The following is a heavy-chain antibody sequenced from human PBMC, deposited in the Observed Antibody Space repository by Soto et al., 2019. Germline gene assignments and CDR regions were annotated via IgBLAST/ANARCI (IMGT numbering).Heavy chain of an antibody. D-gene: IGHD1-26*01. CDR2: IHHSGSV. V-gene: IGHV4-39*01. Sequence: SETLSLTCTVSGYSVTTTSYFWGWIRQSPGKGLEWIGNIHHSGSVYYSPSPKSRVTISVDTSNNQFSLKLDSVTAADTAVYYCARQERSGNWFDPWGLGILVTVSS. CDR1: GYSVTTTSYF. J-gene: IGHJ5*02. CDR3: ARQERSGNWFDP.